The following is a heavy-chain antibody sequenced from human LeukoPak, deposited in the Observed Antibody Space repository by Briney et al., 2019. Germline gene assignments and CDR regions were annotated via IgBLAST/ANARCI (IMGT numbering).Heavy chain of an antibody. Sequence: PSETLSLTCTVSGGSISSYYWSWIRQPAGKGLKWIGRIYTSGSTNYNPSLKSRVTMSVGTSKNQFSLKLSSVTAADTAVYYCARSYYYDSSGYTDDYWGQGTLVTVSS. CDR1: GGSISSYY. CDR3: ARSYYYDSSGYTDDY. D-gene: IGHD3-22*01. CDR2: IYTSGST. J-gene: IGHJ4*02. V-gene: IGHV4-4*07.